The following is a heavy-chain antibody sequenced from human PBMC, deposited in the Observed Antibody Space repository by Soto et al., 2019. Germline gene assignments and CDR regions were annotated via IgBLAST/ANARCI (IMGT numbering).Heavy chain of an antibody. D-gene: IGHD4-17*01. J-gene: IGHJ5*02. V-gene: IGHV1-8*01. CDR1: GYTFTSYD. CDR2: RNPNSGNT. CDR3: ASRTYGDTAWFDT. Sequence: ASVKVSCKASGYTFTSYDINWVRQATGQGLERMGWRNPNSGNTGYAQKYQGRVTMTRNTSISTAYMELSSLRSEVTVVYYCASRTYGDTAWFDTWGQETLVTVSS.